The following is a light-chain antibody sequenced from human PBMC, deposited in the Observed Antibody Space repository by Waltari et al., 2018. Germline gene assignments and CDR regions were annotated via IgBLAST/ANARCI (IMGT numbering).Light chain of an antibody. J-gene: IGKJ5*01. Sequence: ETVMTQSPATLSVSPGERATLSCRASQSVSSNLAWYQQKPGQAPRLVIYDASSRAADTPARFSGGGSGTDYTLTISSLEPEDFATYYCQQRSAWPTTFGQGTRLEI. CDR3: QQRSAWPTT. V-gene: IGKV3-11*01. CDR2: DAS. CDR1: QSVSSN.